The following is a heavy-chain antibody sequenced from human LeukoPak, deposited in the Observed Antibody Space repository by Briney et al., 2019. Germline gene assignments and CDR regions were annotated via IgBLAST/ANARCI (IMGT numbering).Heavy chain of an antibody. J-gene: IGHJ6*02. CDR2: ISNRGDTI. Sequence: GGSLRLSCAVSGFTFSDYYMSWIRQSPGKGLEWLSYISNRGDTIYYADSVRGRFTISRDNAKNSLYLQMNSLRAEDTAVYYCARDRPSGYYYSYGMDVWGQGTTVTVSS. CDR1: GFTFSDYY. CDR3: ARDRPSGYYYSYGMDV. V-gene: IGHV3-11*01.